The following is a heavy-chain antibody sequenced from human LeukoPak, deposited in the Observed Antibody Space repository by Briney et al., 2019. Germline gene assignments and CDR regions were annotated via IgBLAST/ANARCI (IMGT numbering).Heavy chain of an antibody. D-gene: IGHD6-19*01. Sequence: GGPPRLSCAAPESTFIASDMPWVRKVIGKGLKWCSAIGIRSDTHYSGSVKGRFTISRENAESSLYLQMNSLRAEGTAVYYCARGGIQVSGIDEFDYWGQGTLVTVSS. CDR1: ESTFIASD. CDR2: IGIRSDT. V-gene: IGHV3-13*01. J-gene: IGHJ4*02. CDR3: ARGGIQVSGIDEFDY.